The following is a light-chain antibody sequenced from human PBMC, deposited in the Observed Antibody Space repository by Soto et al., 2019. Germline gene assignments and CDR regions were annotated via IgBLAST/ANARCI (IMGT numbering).Light chain of an antibody. CDR2: KTS. Sequence: DTQMTQSPSTLSASVGDRVTITCRASQSICSWLAWYQQKPGKAPKLLIYKTSILENGVPSRFSGSGSGTEFPLSISSLPPDDFATYYCHQYNSYWTFGQGTKVDVK. CDR1: QSICSW. CDR3: HQYNSYWT. V-gene: IGKV1-5*03. J-gene: IGKJ1*01.